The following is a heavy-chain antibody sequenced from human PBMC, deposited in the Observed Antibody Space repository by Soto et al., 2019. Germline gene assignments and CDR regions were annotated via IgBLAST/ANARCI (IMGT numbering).Heavy chain of an antibody. J-gene: IGHJ4*02. CDR3: ARAVRGYNYDIRYDY. Sequence: QVQLVQSGAEVKEPGASVKVSCKASGYTFTTYAMHWVRQAPGQRLEWMGWLNAGNGDTKYSQKFQGRVSITRDTSASTAYMELSSLRSEDTAVYYCARAVRGYNYDIRYDYWGQGTLVTVSS. D-gene: IGHD5-18*01. V-gene: IGHV1-3*01. CDR1: GYTFTTYA. CDR2: LNAGNGDT.